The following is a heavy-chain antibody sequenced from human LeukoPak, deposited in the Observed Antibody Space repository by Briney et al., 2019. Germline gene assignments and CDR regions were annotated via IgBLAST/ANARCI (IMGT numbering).Heavy chain of an antibody. J-gene: IGHJ4*02. V-gene: IGHV4-34*01. CDR3: ARGPSFWKDY. CDR2: INHSGST. D-gene: IGHD3-3*01. CDR1: GGSFSGYY. Sequence: PSETLSLTCAVYGGSFSGYYWSWIRQPPGKGLEWIGEINHSGSTNYNPSLKSRVTISVDTSKNQFSLKLSSVTAADTAVYYCARGPSFWKDYWGQGTLVTVSS.